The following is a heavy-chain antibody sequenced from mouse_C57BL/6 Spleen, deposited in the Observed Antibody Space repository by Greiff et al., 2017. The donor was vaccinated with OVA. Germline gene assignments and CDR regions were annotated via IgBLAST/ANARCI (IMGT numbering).Heavy chain of an antibody. CDR2: ISNLAYSI. CDR1: GFTFSDYG. CDR3: ARLTGSYFDY. J-gene: IGHJ2*01. V-gene: IGHV5-15*01. Sequence: EVNVVESGGGLVQPGGSLKLSCAASGFTFSDYGMAWVRQAPRKGPGWVAFISNLAYSIYYADTVTGRFTISREHAQHTLYLDLSSLRSEDTAMYYCARLTGSYFDYWGHGTTLTGAS.